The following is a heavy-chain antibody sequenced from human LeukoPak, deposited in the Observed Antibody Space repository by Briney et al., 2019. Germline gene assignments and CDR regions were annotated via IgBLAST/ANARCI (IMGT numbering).Heavy chain of an antibody. V-gene: IGHV5-51*01. CDR3: ARQDTAMVLDAFDI. CDR2: IYPGDSDT. CDR1: GDSFTSYW. Sequence: GESLKISCKGSGDSFTSYWIGWVRQMPGKGLEWMGIIYPGDSDTRYSPSFQGQVTVSADKSISTAYLQWSSLKAPDTAMYYCARQDTAMVLDAFDIWGQGTMVTVSS. J-gene: IGHJ3*02. D-gene: IGHD5-18*01.